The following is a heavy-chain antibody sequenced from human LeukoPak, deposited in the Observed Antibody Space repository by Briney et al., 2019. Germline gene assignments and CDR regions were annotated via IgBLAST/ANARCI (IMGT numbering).Heavy chain of an antibody. D-gene: IGHD3-10*01. J-gene: IGHJ3*02. Sequence: GGSLRLSCAASGFTFSSYGMHWVRQAPGKGLEWVAVISYEGSNKYYADSVKGRFTISRDNSKNTLYLQMNSLRAEDTAVYYCAKHPWFRGVIIGAFDIWAQGTMVTVSS. CDR1: GFTFSSYG. V-gene: IGHV3-30*18. CDR2: ISYEGSNK. CDR3: AKHPWFRGVIIGAFDI.